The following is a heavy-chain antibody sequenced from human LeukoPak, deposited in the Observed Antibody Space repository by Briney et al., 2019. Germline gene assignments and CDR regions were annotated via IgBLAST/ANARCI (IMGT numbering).Heavy chain of an antibody. CDR3: AKDLKGYYGSGSYPH. Sequence: PGGSLRLSCAASGFTFSSYAMSWVRPAPAKGLEWVSAISGSGGSTSYTDSVKGRFTISRDNSKNTLYLQMNSLRAEDTAVYDCAKDLKGYYGSGSYPHWGQGTLVTVSS. CDR2: ISGSGGST. CDR1: GFTFSSYA. J-gene: IGHJ4*02. D-gene: IGHD3-10*01. V-gene: IGHV3-23*01.